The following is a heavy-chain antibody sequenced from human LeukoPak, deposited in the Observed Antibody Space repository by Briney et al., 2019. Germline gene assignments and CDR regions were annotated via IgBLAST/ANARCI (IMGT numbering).Heavy chain of an antibody. V-gene: IGHV1-69*06. D-gene: IGHD2-2*01. J-gene: IGHJ6*04. CDR2: IIPIFGTA. CDR3: ASQYPYILDGMDV. Sequence: SVKVSCKASGGTFSSYAISWVRQAPGQGLEWMGGIIPIFGTANYAQKFQGRVTITADKSTSIAYMELSSLRSEDTAVYYCASQYPYILDGMDVWGKGTTVTVSS. CDR1: GGTFSSYA.